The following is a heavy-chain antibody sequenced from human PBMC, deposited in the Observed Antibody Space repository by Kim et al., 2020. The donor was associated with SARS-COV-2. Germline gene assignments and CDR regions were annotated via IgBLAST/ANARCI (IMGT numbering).Heavy chain of an antibody. J-gene: IGHJ4*02. Sequence: SETLSLTCAVYGGSFSGYYWSWIRQPPGKGLEWIGEINHSGSTNYNPSLKSRVTISVDTSKNQFSLKLSSVTAADTAVYYCARGGSPDYYDSSGYYYYWGQGTLVTVSS. CDR1: GGSFSGYY. CDR2: INHSGST. CDR3: ARGGSPDYYDSSGYYYY. V-gene: IGHV4-34*01. D-gene: IGHD3-22*01.